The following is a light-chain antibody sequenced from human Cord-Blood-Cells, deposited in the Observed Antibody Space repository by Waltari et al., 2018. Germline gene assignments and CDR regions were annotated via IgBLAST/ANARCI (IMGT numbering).Light chain of an antibody. CDR2: EAS. Sequence: EIVLTQSPATLSLSPGERDTLSCRASQSVSTYLAWYQPKPGQAPRLLIYEASNRATGIPARFSGSGSGTDFTLTISSLEPEDFAVYYCQQRSNWPWTFGQGTKVEIK. J-gene: IGKJ1*01. CDR3: QQRSNWPWT. V-gene: IGKV3-11*01. CDR1: QSVSTY.